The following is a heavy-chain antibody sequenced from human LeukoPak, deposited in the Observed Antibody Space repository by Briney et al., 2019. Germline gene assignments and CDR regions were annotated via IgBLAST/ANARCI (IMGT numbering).Heavy chain of an antibody. CDR3: ARDRSEFDY. CDR1: GGSISSYY. CDR2: IYYSGSA. J-gene: IGHJ4*02. V-gene: IGHV4-59*01. Sequence: SETLSLTCTVSGGSISSYYWSWIRQPPGKGLEWIGYIYYSGSANYNPSLKSRITISVDTSKNQFSLKLSSVTAADTAVYYCARDRSEFDYWGQGTLVTVSS.